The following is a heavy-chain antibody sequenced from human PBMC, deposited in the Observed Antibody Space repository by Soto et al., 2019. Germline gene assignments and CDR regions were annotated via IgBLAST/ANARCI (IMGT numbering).Heavy chain of an antibody. D-gene: IGHD2-21*02. CDR2: INHSGST. CDR3: ARGSSYCGGDCYYYFDY. J-gene: IGHJ4*02. V-gene: IGHV4-34*01. Sequence: SETLSLTCAVYGGSFSGYYWSWIRQPPGKGLEWIGEINHSGSTNYNPSLKSRVTISVDTSKNQLSLKLSSVTAADTAVYYCARGSSYCGGDCYYYFDYWGQGTLVTVSS. CDR1: GGSFSGYY.